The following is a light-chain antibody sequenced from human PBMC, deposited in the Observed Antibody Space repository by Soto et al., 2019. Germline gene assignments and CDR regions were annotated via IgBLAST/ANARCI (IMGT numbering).Light chain of an antibody. J-gene: IGKJ1*01. CDR1: QSVRSD. CDR3: QQSIDWPLT. V-gene: IGKV3-11*01. Sequence: EIVLTQSPGTLSLSPGERATLSCRASQSVRSDVGWYQQKPGQAPRLLIYHTSNRATGIPARFCGSGSGTVFTLTISRLAPEDFAVYYCQQSIDWPLTFGQGTKVEVK. CDR2: HTS.